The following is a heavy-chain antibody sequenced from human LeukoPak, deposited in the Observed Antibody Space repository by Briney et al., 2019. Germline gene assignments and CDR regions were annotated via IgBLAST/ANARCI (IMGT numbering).Heavy chain of an antibody. CDR1: GFTFSSYG. CDR3: AKDGGGSCVWPSY. D-gene: IGHD2-2*01. J-gene: IGHJ4*02. V-gene: IGHV3-33*06. Sequence: QPGRSLRLSCAASGFTFSSYGMHWVRQATGKGLEWVAVIWYDGSNKYYADSVKGRFTISRDNSKNTLYLQMNSLRAEDTAVYYCAKDGGGSCVWPSYWGQGTLVTVSS. CDR2: IWYDGSNK.